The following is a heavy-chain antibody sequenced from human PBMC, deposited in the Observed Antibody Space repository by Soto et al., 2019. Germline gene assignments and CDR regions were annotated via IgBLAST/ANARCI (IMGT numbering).Heavy chain of an antibody. CDR2: IYYSGST. Sequence: NPSETLSLTCTVSGGSISSSSYYWGWIRQPPGKGLEWIGSIYYSGSTYYNPSLKSRVTISVDTSKNQFSLKLSSVTAADTAVYYCARPGYCSGGSCYFDYWGQGTLVTVSS. V-gene: IGHV4-39*01. D-gene: IGHD2-15*01. CDR1: GGSISSSSYY. CDR3: ARPGYCSGGSCYFDY. J-gene: IGHJ4*02.